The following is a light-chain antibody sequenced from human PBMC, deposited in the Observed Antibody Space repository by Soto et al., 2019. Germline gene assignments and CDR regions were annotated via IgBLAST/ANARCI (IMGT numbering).Light chain of an antibody. J-gene: IGLJ1*01. CDR1: SSDVGGYNY. Sequence: QSVLTQPASVSASPGQSITISCTGTSSDVGGYNYVSWYQQHPGKAPKLMIYDVRNRPSGVSDRFSGSKSGNTASLTISGLQAEDEADYSCSSYTSSSTHVFRPGTKVTVL. V-gene: IGLV2-14*01. CDR2: DVR. CDR3: SSYTSSSTHV.